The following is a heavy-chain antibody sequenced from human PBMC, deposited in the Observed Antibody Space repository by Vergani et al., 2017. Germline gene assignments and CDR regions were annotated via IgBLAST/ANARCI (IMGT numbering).Heavy chain of an antibody. CDR2: ISSSSSYI. Sequence: EVQLVESGGGLVKPGGSLRLSCAASGFTFSSYSMNWVRQAPGKGLEWVSSISSSSSYIYYADSVKGRFTISRDNAKNSLYLHMHSLRPEDTALYYCAKNGGTLIRGVITEWGQGTLVTVSS. V-gene: IGHV3-21*04. CDR3: AKNGGTLIRGVITE. CDR1: GFTFSSYS. D-gene: IGHD3-10*01. J-gene: IGHJ4*02.